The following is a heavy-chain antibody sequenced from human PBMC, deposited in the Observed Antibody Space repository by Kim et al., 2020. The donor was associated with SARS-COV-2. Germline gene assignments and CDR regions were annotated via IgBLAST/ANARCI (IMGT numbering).Heavy chain of an antibody. J-gene: IGHJ4*02. D-gene: IGHD6-19*01. Sequence: AQKIQGRVTMTTDTSTSTAYMELRSLRSDDTAVYYCASSGWYTGGYYFDYWGQGTLVTVSS. CDR3: ASSGWYTGGYYFDY. V-gene: IGHV1-18*01.